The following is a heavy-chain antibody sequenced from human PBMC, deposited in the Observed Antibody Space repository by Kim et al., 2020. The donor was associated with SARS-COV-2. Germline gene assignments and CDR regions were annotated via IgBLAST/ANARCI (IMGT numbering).Heavy chain of an antibody. V-gene: IGHV4-34*01. Sequence: KSRVTRSVDASKNQFSLKLSSVTAADTAVYYCARGKCSGGSCYSYYFDYWGQGTLVTVSS. J-gene: IGHJ4*02. CDR3: ARGKCSGGSCYSYYFDY. D-gene: IGHD2-15*01.